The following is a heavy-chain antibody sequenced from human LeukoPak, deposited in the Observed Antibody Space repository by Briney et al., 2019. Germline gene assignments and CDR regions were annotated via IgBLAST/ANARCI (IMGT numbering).Heavy chain of an antibody. D-gene: IGHD6-25*01. CDR2: IRPDGSDK. CDR1: GFTFSNYW. Sequence: GGSLRLSGAASGFTFSNYWMGWVRQAPAKGLEWVANIRPDGSDKYYVDSVRGRFTISRDNAQNSLYLQMNSLRAEDSAVYFCAHSGSYFDYWGRGTLVTVSS. CDR3: AHSGSYFDY. J-gene: IGHJ4*02. V-gene: IGHV3-7*01.